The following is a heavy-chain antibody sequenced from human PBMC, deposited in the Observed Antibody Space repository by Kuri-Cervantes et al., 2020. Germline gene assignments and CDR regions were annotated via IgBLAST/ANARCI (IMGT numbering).Heavy chain of an antibody. V-gene: IGHV4-59*12. CDR1: GASISRYY. Sequence: SETLSLTCTVSGASISRYYWSWIRQPPGKGLEWIGYLYYRGSTNYNPSLKSRVTISVDTSKNQFSLKLSSVTAADTAVYYCARRRYYYDSSGYSQFDYWGQGTLVTVSS. J-gene: IGHJ4*02. D-gene: IGHD3-22*01. CDR2: LYYRGST. CDR3: ARRRYYYDSSGYSQFDY.